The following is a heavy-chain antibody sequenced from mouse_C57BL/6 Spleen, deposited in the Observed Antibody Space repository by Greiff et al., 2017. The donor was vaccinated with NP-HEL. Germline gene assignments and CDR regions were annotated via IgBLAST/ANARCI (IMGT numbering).Heavy chain of an antibody. CDR3: ARRDSNSWFAY. D-gene: IGHD2-5*01. CDR1: GYTFTSYW. Sequence: VQLQQPGAELVRPGSSVKLSCKASGYTFTSYWMHWVKQRPIQGLEWIGNIDPSDSETHYNQKFKDKATLTVDKSSSTAYMQLSSLTSEDSAVYYCARRDSNSWFAYWGQGTLVTVSA. V-gene: IGHV1-52*01. J-gene: IGHJ3*01. CDR2: IDPSDSET.